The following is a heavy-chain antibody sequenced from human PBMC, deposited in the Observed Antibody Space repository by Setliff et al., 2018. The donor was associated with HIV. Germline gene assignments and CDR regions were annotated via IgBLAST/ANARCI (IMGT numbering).Heavy chain of an antibody. V-gene: IGHV4-4*01. CDR2: VCQRGGI. CDR3: VRNSGWALGS. D-gene: IGHD3-16*01. J-gene: IGHJ4*02. CDR1: GDSIDSPHC. Sequence: TLSLPCTVSGDSIDSPHCWSWVRQSLEKGLEWIGEVCQRGGINYYPFFWSRATISMDKPKSHFSLRLTSVTAADTAVYFCVRNSGWALGSWGQGTLVTVSS.